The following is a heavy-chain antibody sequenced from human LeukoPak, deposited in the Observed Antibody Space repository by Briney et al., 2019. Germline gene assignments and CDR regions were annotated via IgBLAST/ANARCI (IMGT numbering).Heavy chain of an antibody. CDR1: GGTFSSYA. V-gene: IGHV1-69*04. CDR2: IIPIFGIA. D-gene: IGHD2-21*02. CDR3: ASEGVTPNLRGPFDY. J-gene: IGHJ4*02. Sequence: GSSVKVSCKASGGTFSSYAISWVRQAPGQGLEWMGRIIPIFGIANYAQKFQGRVTITADKSTSTAYMELSSLRYEDTAGYYCASEGVTPNLRGPFDYWGQGTLVTVLS.